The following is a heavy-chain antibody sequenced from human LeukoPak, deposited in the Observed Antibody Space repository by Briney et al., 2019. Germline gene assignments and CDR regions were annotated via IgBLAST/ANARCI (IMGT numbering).Heavy chain of an antibody. Sequence: SETLSLTCAVTGGSINNHKWWSWMRQSPGKGLEWLGEIFYTGSPNYNPSFKSRIVMSVDKSNNQFSLILTSVTVADTAVYYCARDGNSYYDHWGQGTLVTVSS. CDR3: ARDGNSYYDH. CDR1: GGSINNHKW. CDR2: IFYTGSP. J-gene: IGHJ5*02. V-gene: IGHV4-4*02. D-gene: IGHD4-11*01.